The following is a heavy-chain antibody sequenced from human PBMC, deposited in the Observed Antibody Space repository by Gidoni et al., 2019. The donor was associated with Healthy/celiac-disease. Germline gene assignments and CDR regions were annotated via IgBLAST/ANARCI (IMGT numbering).Heavy chain of an antibody. J-gene: IGHJ4*02. CDR2: IYHSGST. V-gene: IGHV4-30-2*01. Sequence: QLQLQESGSGLVKPSQTLSLTCAVSGGSISSGGYSWSWLRQPPGKGLEWIGYIYHSGSTYYNPSLKSRVTISVDRSKNQFSLKLSSVTAADTAVYYCARGGGAKYYFDYWGQGTLVTVSS. CDR1: GGSISSGGYS. CDR3: ARGGGAKYYFDY. D-gene: IGHD3-16*01.